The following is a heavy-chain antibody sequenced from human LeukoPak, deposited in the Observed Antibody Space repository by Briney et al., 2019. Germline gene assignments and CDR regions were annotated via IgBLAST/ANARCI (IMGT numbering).Heavy chain of an antibody. J-gene: IGHJ3*02. CDR1: GFTFADYA. V-gene: IGHV3-9*01. CDR2: ISWNSGSI. D-gene: IGHD3-22*01. CDR3: AKGDDYDSSAFDI. Sequence: GGSLRLSCAASGFTFADYAMHWVRQAPGKGLEWVSGISWNSGSIGYADSVKGRFTISRDNAKNSLYLQMNSLRAEDTALYYCAKGDDYDSSAFDIWGQGTMVTVSS.